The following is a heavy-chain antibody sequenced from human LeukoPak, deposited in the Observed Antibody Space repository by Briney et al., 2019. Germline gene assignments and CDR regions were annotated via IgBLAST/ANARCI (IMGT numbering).Heavy chain of an antibody. CDR2: TSSSDAGT. J-gene: IGHJ4*02. CDR3: ARSEWLVELGY. V-gene: IGHV3-21*01. CDR1: GFTLNNYA. Sequence: PGGSLRLSCAASGFTLNNYAMSWVRQAPGKGLEWVSATSSSDAGTYYADSVKGRFTISRDNAKNSLYLQMNSLRAEDTAVYYCARSEWLVELGYWGQGTLVTVSS. D-gene: IGHD6-19*01.